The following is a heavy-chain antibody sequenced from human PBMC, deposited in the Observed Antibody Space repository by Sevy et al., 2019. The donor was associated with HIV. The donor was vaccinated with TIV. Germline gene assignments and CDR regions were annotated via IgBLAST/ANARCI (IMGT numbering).Heavy chain of an antibody. V-gene: IGHV3-23*01. CDR1: GFTFSSYA. D-gene: IGHD6-19*01. CDR3: AKEWTLLSDWYGEFDY. J-gene: IGHJ4*02. Sequence: GGSLRLSCAASGFTFSSYAMNWVRQAPGKGLEWVSSISKSGESTYYADSVRGRFTVSRDNSKNTVYLQLNSLRAEDTGIYYCAKEWTLLSDWYGEFDYWGQGTLVTVSS. CDR2: ISKSGEST.